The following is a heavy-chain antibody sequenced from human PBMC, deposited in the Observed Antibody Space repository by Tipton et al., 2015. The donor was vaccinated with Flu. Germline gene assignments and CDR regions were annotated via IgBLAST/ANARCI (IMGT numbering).Heavy chain of an antibody. CDR2: VYDDGRT. CDR1: GFTVSTGY. Sequence: AVSGFTVSTGYMSWVRQPPGKGLEWVSIVYDDGRTYYADSVEDRFAISRDNSKNILYLQMNSLRADDTAVYFCARDEGGTYPDWGQGTLVTVSS. D-gene: IGHD1-14*01. J-gene: IGHJ4*02. V-gene: IGHV3-53*01. CDR3: ARDEGGTYPD.